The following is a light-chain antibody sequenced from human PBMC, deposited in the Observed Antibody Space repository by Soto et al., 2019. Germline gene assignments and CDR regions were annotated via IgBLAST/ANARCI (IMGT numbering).Light chain of an antibody. CDR1: NSFIGSNY. J-gene: IGLJ3*02. CDR3: AAWDDSLRGWV. CDR2: RNN. Sequence: QSVLTQPPSASVTPGQRVTISCSGSNSFIGSNYFYWYQQVPGMAPKLLIYRNNERPSGVPDRFSGSRSGTSASLAISGLRSEDEADYYCAAWDDSLRGWVFGGGTKLTVL. V-gene: IGLV1-47*01.